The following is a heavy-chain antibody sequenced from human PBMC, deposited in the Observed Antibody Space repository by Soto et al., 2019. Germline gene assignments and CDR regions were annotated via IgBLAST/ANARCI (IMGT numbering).Heavy chain of an antibody. CDR1: GYTFTTYG. V-gene: IGHV1-18*01. CDR3: ARTDKGDYVPPLDN. J-gene: IGHJ4*02. CDR2: ITPFNDNT. D-gene: IGHD4-17*01. Sequence: QIHLVQSGGEVKKPGASVKVSCKTSGYTFTTYGISWVRQAPGQGLEWMGWITPFNDNTNYAQNLQGRVTMTTDTSTNTAYLELRSLTSDDTAVYYCARTDKGDYVPPLDNWVQGTLVTVSS.